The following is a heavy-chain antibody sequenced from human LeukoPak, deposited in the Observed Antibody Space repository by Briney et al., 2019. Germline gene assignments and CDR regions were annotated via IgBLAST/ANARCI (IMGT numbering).Heavy chain of an antibody. V-gene: IGHV1-2*02. D-gene: IGHD2-2*01. CDR2: INPNSGGT. J-gene: IGHJ4*02. CDR1: GYTFTGYH. CDR3: ARDLNRVGFIVVVPATLNY. Sequence: ASVKVSCKASGYTFTGYHMHWVRQAPGQGLEWMGWINPNSGGTNYAQKFQGRVTMTRDTSISTAYMELSRLRSDDTAVYYCARDLNRVGFIVVVPATLNYWGQGTLVTVSS.